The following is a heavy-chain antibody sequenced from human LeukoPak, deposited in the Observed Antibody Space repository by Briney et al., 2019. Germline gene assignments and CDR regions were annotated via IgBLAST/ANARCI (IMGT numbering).Heavy chain of an antibody. CDR1: GYTLTELS. Sequence: ASVKVSCKVSGYTLTELSMHWVRQAPGKGLEWMGGFDPEDGETIYAQKFQGRVTMTEDTSTDTAYMELSSLRSGDTAVYYCATLWFGELLSDYWGQGTLVTVSS. D-gene: IGHD3-10*01. V-gene: IGHV1-24*01. CDR2: FDPEDGET. CDR3: ATLWFGELLSDY. J-gene: IGHJ4*02.